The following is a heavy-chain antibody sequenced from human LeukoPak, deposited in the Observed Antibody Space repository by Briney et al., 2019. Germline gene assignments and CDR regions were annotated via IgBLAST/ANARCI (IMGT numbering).Heavy chain of an antibody. CDR1: GGSISRYY. CDR3: ARGRYSYGSKTTIDF. Sequence: PETLSLTCTVSGGSISRYYWTWIRQPPGKGLEWIGYIYYSGSTSYSPSLKSRVTISVDTSKNQFSLKMSSVTAADTAVYYCARGRYSYGSKTTIDFWGQGTLVTVPS. CDR2: IYYSGST. J-gene: IGHJ4*02. V-gene: IGHV4-59*01. D-gene: IGHD5-18*01.